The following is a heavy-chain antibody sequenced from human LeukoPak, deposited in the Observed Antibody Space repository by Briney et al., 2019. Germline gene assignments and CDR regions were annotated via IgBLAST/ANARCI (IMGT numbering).Heavy chain of an antibody. CDR2: THHSGSS. V-gene: IGHV4-4*02. CDR1: GDSVSYDNW. Sequence: PSGTLSLTCAVSGDSVSYDNWWSWVRQPPGKGLEWIGETHHSGSSNYNPSLKSRVTVSVDKSKNQVSLSLTSVTAADTAVYYCARRHYFALAYWGQGTLVTVSS. CDR3: ARRHYFALAY. J-gene: IGHJ4*02. D-gene: IGHD2-21*01.